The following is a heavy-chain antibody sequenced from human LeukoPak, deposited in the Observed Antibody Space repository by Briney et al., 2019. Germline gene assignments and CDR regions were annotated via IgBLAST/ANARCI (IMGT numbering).Heavy chain of an antibody. J-gene: IGHJ4*02. Sequence: GGSLRLSCAASGFTFSSYGMHWVRQAPGKGLGWVAVISYDGSNKYYANSVKGRFTISRDNSKNTMYLQMNSLRAEDTDVYYCAKPQHRWELILTENGDYWGQGNLVTVSS. V-gene: IGHV3-30*18. D-gene: IGHD1-26*01. CDR2: ISYDGSNK. CDR1: GFTFSSYG. CDR3: AKPQHRWELILTENGDY.